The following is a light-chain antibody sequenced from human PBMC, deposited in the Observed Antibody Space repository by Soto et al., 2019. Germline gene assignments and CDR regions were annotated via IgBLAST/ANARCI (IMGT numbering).Light chain of an antibody. J-gene: IGKJ2*01. V-gene: IGKV1-5*01. CDR2: DAS. CDR1: QNISVW. Sequence: DIQMTQCPSTLSASVGDGVTITCRASQNISVWLAWYQQRPGKAPKFLIYDASNLETGVSSRFSGSGSGTEFTLTIRSLQPDDFATYYCQQYDSSSPTFGQGTKLEIK. CDR3: QQYDSSSPT.